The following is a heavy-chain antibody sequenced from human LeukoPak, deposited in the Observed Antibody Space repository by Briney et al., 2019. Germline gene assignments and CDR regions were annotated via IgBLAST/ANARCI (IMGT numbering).Heavy chain of an antibody. CDR3: ARHKLRFLEWLLYPLDY. J-gene: IGHJ4*02. CDR1: GYTFTGYY. V-gene: IGHV1-2*06. Sequence: ASVKVSCKASGYTFTGYYMHWVRQAPGQGLEWMGRINPNSGGTNYAQKFQGRVTMTRDTSISTAYMELSGLRSDDTAVYYCARHKLRFLEWLLYPLDYWGQGTLVTVSS. D-gene: IGHD3-3*01. CDR2: INPNSGGT.